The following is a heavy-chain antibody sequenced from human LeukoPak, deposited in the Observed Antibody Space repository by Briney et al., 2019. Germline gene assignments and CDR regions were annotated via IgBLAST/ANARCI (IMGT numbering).Heavy chain of an antibody. J-gene: IGHJ4*02. D-gene: IGHD6-13*01. CDR1: GYTFTGYY. CDR2: INPNSGGT. CDR3: ARGGFSSSYSDLDY. Sequence: ASVKVSCKASGYTFTGYYMHWVRQAPRQGLEWMGRINPNSGGTNYAQKFQGRVTMTRDTSISTAYMELSRLRSDDTAVYYCARGGFSSSYSDLDYWGQGTLVTVSS. V-gene: IGHV1-2*06.